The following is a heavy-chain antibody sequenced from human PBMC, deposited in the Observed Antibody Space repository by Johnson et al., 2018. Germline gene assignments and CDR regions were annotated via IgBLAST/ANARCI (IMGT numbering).Heavy chain of an antibody. CDR2: IIPIFGTA. V-gene: IGHV1-69*12. D-gene: IGHD2-21*02. Sequence: QVQLVQSGAEVKKPGSSVKVSCKASGGTFSRYTISWVRQAPGQGLEWMGGIIPIFGTANYAQRFQGRVTITADESTSTAYMELSSLGSADTAVYYCAGAPEGYCGGDCPPGYWGQGTLVIVSS. CDR1: GGTFSRYT. J-gene: IGHJ4*02. CDR3: AGAPEGYCGGDCPPGY.